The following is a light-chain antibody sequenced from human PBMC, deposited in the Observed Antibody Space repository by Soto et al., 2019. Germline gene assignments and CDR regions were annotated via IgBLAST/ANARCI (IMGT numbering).Light chain of an antibody. Sequence: EIVLTHSPGTVSLSPWEIATLSCRASQSISRSDLAWYQHRPGQSPRLLIYATSSRATGIPDRFSGSGSGTEFTLTITRLQPDDFATYYCQHYNSFSRTFGQGTKVDIK. CDR1: QSISRSD. V-gene: IGKV3-20*01. CDR3: QHYNSFSRT. J-gene: IGKJ1*01. CDR2: ATS.